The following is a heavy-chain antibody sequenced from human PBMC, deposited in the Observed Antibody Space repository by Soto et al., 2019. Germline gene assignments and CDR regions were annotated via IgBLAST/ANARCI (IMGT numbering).Heavy chain of an antibody. V-gene: IGHV3-53*01. CDR2: LYPGGTT. Sequence: GGSLRLSCAASGFSVSGHYMVWVRQAPGKGLEWVSVLYPGGTTYYADSVKGRFSISRDSSNNTLYLQMNSLRTEDTAVYYCDRRTAIGAQRIALDVWGQGTTVTVSS. D-gene: IGHD3-3*01. J-gene: IGHJ6*02. CDR3: DRRTAIGAQRIALDV. CDR1: GFSVSGHY.